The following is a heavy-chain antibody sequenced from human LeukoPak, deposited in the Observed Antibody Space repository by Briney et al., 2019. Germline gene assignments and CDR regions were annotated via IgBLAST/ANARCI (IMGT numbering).Heavy chain of an antibody. CDR1: GFTFSSYG. V-gene: IGHV3-30*02. Sequence: GGSLRLSCAASGFTFSSYGMHWVRQAPGKGLEWVAFIRYDGSNKYYADSVKGRFTISRDNSKNTLYLQMNSLQTEDTAVYYCTTDWYSGSRYFQHWGQGTLVTVSS. CDR2: IRYDGSNK. J-gene: IGHJ1*01. CDR3: TTDWYSGSRYFQH. D-gene: IGHD1-26*01.